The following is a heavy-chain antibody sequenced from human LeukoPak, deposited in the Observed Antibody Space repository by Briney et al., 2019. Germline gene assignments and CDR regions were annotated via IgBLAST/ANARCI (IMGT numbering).Heavy chain of an antibody. CDR2: ISSSGSTI. V-gene: IGHV3-11*04. CDR3: TRDSGYNAFDI. D-gene: IGHD5-12*01. Sequence: GGSLRLSCAASGFTFSDYYMSWIRQAPGKGLEWVSYISSSGSTIYYADSVKGRFTISRDNAKSSLYLQMNSLRGEDTAVYYCTRDSGYNAFDIWGQGTMVTVSS. J-gene: IGHJ3*02. CDR1: GFTFSDYY.